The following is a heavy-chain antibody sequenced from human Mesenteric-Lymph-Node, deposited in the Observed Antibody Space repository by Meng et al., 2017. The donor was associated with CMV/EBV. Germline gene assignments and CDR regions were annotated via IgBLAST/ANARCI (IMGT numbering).Heavy chain of an antibody. CDR3: ARGYCSGGSCYPGSY. J-gene: IGHJ4*02. CDR1: GGSISSSSYF. Sequence: SETLSLTCTVSGGSISSSSYFWAWIRLHPEKGLEWIGSIYYSGSTLYNPSLKSRVTMSVDTSKNHFSLRLSSVTAADTAVYYCARGYCSGGSCYPGSYWGQGTLVPSPQ. V-gene: IGHV4-39*07. CDR2: IYYSGST. D-gene: IGHD2-15*01.